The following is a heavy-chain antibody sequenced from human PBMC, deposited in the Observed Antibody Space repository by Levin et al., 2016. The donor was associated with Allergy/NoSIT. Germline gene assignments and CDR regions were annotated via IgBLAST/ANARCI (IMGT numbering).Heavy chain of an antibody. CDR3: ARAPWGGSLYYYYGMDV. D-gene: IGHD1-26*01. V-gene: IGHV1-69*13. J-gene: IGHJ6*02. CDR1: GGTFSSYA. Sequence: SVKVSCKASGGTFSSYAISWVRQAPGQGLEWMGGIIPIFGTANYAQKFQGRVTITADESTSTAYMELSSLRSEDTAVYYCARAPWGGSLYYYYGMDVWGQGTTVTVSS. CDR2: IIPIFGTA.